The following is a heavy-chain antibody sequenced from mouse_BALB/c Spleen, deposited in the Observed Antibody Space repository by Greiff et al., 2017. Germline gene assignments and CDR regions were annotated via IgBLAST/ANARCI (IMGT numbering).Heavy chain of an antibody. J-gene: IGHJ4*01. Sequence: EVKLMESGGGLVKPGGSLKLSCAASGFTFSDYYMYWVRQTPEKRLEWVATISDGGSYTYYPDSVKGRFTISRDNAKNNLYLQMSSLKSEDTAMYYCARTLTWYFYAIDHWGQGTSVTVSS. D-gene: IGHD4-1*01. CDR2: ISDGGSYT. CDR3: ARTLTWYFYAIDH. V-gene: IGHV5-4*02. CDR1: GFTFSDYY.